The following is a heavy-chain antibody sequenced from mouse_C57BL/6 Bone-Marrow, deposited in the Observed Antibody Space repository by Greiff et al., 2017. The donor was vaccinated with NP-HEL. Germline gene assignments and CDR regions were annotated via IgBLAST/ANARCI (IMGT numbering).Heavy chain of an antibody. CDR3: VRERITTVVFDY. CDR2: IRSKSSNYAT. J-gene: IGHJ2*01. Sequence: EVQVVESGGGLVQPKGSLKLSCAASGFTFNTYAMHWVRQAPGKGLEWVARIRSKSSNYATYYADSVKDRFTISRDDSQSMLYLQMNNLKTEDTAMYYCVRERITTVVFDYWGQGTTLTVSS. V-gene: IGHV10-3*01. D-gene: IGHD1-1*01. CDR1: GFTFNTYA.